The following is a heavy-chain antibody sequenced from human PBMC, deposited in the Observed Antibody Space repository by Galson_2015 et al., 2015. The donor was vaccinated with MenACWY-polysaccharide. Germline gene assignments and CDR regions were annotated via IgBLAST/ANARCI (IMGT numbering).Heavy chain of an antibody. J-gene: IGHJ4*02. D-gene: IGHD3-16*01. CDR2: INSDGRST. CDR3: ARGGGRFPENYYFDY. CDR1: GFTFNGNW. Sequence: SLRLSCAASGFTFNGNWMHWVRHAPGKGLVWVSRINSDGRSTSYADSVKGRFTTSRDNAKNTLYLQMNSLSVEDTAVYYCARGGGRFPENYYFDYWGQGTLVTVSS. V-gene: IGHV3-74*01.